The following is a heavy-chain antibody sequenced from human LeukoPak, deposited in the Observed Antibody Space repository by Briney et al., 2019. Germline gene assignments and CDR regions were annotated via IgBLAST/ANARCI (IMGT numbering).Heavy chain of an antibody. CDR1: GGSISIKNW. V-gene: IGHV4-4*02. Sequence: SETLSLTCAVSGGSISIKNWWIWVRQPPGKGLEWIGSIYYSGSTYYNPSLKSRVTISVDTSKNQFSLKLSSVTAADTAVYYCARDRLGYCTNGVCSRFDYWGQGTLVTVSS. CDR3: ARDRLGYCTNGVCSRFDY. D-gene: IGHD2-8*01. J-gene: IGHJ4*02. CDR2: IYYSGST.